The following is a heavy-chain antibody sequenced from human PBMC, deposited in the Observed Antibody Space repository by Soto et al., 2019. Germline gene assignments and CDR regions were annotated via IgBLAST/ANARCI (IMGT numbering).Heavy chain of an antibody. Sequence: ILPYADSEFTFSDNNISWIRQPPGKKIEIVSYISGTKSFTDYADSVKGRFTISRDNAKNSLFLQMNTLRAEDTAVYYCASVKRGQLLSSFADAFDIWAQRTMVTVSS. CDR1: EFTFSDNN. D-gene: IGHD2-2*01. V-gene: IGHV3-11*03. CDR3: ASVKRGQLLSSFADAFDI. CDR2: ISGTKSFT. J-gene: IGHJ3*02.